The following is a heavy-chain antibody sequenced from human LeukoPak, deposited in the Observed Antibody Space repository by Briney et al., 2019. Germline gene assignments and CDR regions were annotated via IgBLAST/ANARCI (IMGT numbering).Heavy chain of an antibody. D-gene: IGHD5-18*01. J-gene: IGHJ4*02. V-gene: IGHV3-7*01. CDR3: ARIQLWRPYFDY. Sequence: GGSLRLSCAASGFTFSSYGMHWVRQAPGKGLEWVANIKQDGSEKYYVDSVKGRFTISRDNAKNSLYLQMNSLRAEDTAVYYCARIQLWRPYFDYWGQGTLVTVSS. CDR1: GFTFSSYG. CDR2: IKQDGSEK.